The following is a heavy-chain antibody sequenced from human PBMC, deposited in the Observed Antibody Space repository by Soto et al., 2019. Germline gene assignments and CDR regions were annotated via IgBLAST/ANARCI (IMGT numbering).Heavy chain of an antibody. CDR2: ISGSGGST. V-gene: IGHV3-23*01. CDR1: GFTFSSYA. D-gene: IGHD3-9*01. CDR3: AKPKKSGYFVNG. J-gene: IGHJ4*02. Sequence: GVLRLSCAASGFTFSSYAMSWVRQAPGKGLEWVSAISGSGGSTYYADSVKGRFTISRDNSKNTLYLQMNSLRAEDTAVYYCAKPKKSGYFVNGWGQGTLVTVSS.